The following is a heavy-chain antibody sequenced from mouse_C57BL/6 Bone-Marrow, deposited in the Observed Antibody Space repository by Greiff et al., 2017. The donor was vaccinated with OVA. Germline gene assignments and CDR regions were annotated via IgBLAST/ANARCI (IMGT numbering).Heavy chain of an antibody. Sequence: DVKLVESGGDLVKPGGSLKLSCAASGFTFSSYGMSWVRQTPDKRLEWVATISSGGSYTYYPDSVKGRFTISRDNAKKTLYLQMSSLKSEDTAMYYCARHEGGNSFAYWGQGTLVTVSA. J-gene: IGHJ3*01. CDR1: GFTFSSYG. V-gene: IGHV5-6*02. CDR3: ARHEGGNSFAY. D-gene: IGHD2-1*01. CDR2: ISSGGSYT.